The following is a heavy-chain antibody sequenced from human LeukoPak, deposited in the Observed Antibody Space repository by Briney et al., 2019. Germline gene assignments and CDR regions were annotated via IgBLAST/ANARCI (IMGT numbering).Heavy chain of an antibody. D-gene: IGHD2-15*01. CDR2: TNPSGRST. V-gene: IGHV1-46*01. Sequence: ASVKVSCKASGYTFTSNHIHWVRQAPGQGLEWMGITNPSGRSTNYARKFQGRVTMTSDTSTSTVYMELSSLRFEDTAVYYCAREQGQVPGPLVVAGTYYFDYWGQGTLVTVSS. CDR3: AREQGQVPGPLVVAGTYYFDY. J-gene: IGHJ4*02. CDR1: GYTFTSNH.